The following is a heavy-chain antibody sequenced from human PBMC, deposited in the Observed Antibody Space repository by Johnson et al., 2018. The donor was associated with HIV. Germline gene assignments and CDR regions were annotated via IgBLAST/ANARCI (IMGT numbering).Heavy chain of an antibody. D-gene: IGHD6-13*01. CDR2: ISGSGGST. Sequence: VHLVESGGGVVQPGRSLRLSCAASGFTFSSYAMSWVRQAPGKGLEWVSAISGSGGSTYYADSVKGRFTISRDNSKNTLYLQMNSLRAEDTAVYYCAKDRRGKQQLVTGNDAFDIWGQGTMVTVSS. V-gene: IGHV3-23*04. CDR1: GFTFSSYA. CDR3: AKDRRGKQQLVTGNDAFDI. J-gene: IGHJ3*02.